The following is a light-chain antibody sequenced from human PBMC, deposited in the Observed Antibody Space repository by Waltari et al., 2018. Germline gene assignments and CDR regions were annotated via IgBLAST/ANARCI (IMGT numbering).Light chain of an antibody. CDR2: RDN. Sequence: QSVLPQPPSVSGTPGQRVTISCSGSSYNIGGSHVYWYQQFPGTAPKLLIYRDNQRPSGVPDRFSGSRSGTSASLAIGALRSVDEADYYCAVWDDILTAWVFGGGTKLTVL. J-gene: IGLJ3*02. V-gene: IGLV1-47*01. CDR3: AVWDDILTAWV. CDR1: SYNIGGSH.